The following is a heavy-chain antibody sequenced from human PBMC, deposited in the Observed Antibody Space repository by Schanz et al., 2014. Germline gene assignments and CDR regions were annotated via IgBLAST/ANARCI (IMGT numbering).Heavy chain of an antibody. CDR1: GFTFSSYG. V-gene: IGHV3-30*02. D-gene: IGHD4-17*01. Sequence: VQLVESGGDLVQPGGSLRLSCAASGFTFSSYGMHWVRQAPGKGLEWVAFIRYDGSNKYYADSVKGRFTISRDNSKNTLYLQMNSLRAEDTAVYYCAKDRGLYGDYLGRFDYWGQGTLVTVSS. CDR3: AKDRGLYGDYLGRFDY. J-gene: IGHJ4*02. CDR2: IRYDGSNK.